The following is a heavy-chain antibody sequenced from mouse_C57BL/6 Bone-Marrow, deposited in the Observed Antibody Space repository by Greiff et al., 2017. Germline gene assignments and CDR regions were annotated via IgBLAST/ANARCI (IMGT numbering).Heavy chain of an antibody. CDR1: GYTFTNYW. J-gene: IGHJ4*01. CDR3: ARRLYYAMDY. Sequence: VQLQESGAELVRPGTSVKMSCKASGYTFTNYWIGWAKQRPGHGLEWIGDIYPGGGYTNYNEKFKGKATLTADKSSSTAYMQFSSLTSEDSAIYYCARRLYYAMDYWGQGTSVTVSS. CDR2: IYPGGGYT. V-gene: IGHV1-63*01.